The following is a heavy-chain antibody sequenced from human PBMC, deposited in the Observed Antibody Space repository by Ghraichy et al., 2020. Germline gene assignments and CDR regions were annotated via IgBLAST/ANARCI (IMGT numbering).Heavy chain of an antibody. CDR3: ARCGNNWNYRLDY. V-gene: IGHV3-48*03. D-gene: IGHD1-7*01. J-gene: IGHJ4*02. Sequence: GGSLRLSCAASGFTFSNYELNWIRQAPGKGLEWISYINSRGGTIYYADSVKGRFTISRDNAKNSLDLQMNSLRAEDTAVYYCARCGNNWNYRLDYWGQGTLVSVSS. CDR1: GFTFSNYE. CDR2: INSRGGTI.